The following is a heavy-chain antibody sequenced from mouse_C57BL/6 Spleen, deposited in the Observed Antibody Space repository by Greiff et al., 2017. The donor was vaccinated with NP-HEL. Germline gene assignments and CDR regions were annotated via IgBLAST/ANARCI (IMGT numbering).Heavy chain of an antibody. V-gene: IGHV1-53*01. D-gene: IGHD1-1*01. CDR1: GYTFTSYW. J-gene: IGHJ1*03. CDR2: INPSNGGP. Sequence: QVQLQQPGTELVKPGASVKLSCKASGYTFTSYWMHWVKQRPGQGLEWIGNINPSNGGPNYNEKLKSKATLTVANSSTTAYMQLSGLTSEDSAVCYCARSPKYYDSCYWYLDVWGTGTTVTVSS. CDR3: ARSPKYYDSCYWYLDV.